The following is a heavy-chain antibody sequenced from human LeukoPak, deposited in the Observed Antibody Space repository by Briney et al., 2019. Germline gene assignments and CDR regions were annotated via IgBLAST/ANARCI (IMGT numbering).Heavy chain of an antibody. CDR2: ISGSGGST. J-gene: IGHJ4*02. CDR1: GFHFSSHA. Sequence: GGSLRLSCAASGFHFSSHAVSWVRHAPGMALEWVSSISGSGGSTYPAHSVKGRFTISRDNSTNMLYLQMNDLRADDPAVHYCAKARPGTGGYWGQGTLVPVSS. D-gene: IGHD6-6*01. CDR3: AKARPGTGGY. V-gene: IGHV3-23*01.